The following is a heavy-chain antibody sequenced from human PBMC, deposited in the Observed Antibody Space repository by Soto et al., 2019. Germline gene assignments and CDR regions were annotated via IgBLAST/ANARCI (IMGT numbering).Heavy chain of an antibody. V-gene: IGHV1-69*13. Sequence: GASVKVSCKASVGTFSSYAISWVRQAPGQGLEWMGGIIPIFGTANYAQKFQGRVTITADGSTSTAYMELSSLRSEDTAVYYCASHVRGSYYYHWGQGTLVTVSS. D-gene: IGHD3-10*02. CDR3: ASHVRGSYYYH. CDR2: IIPIFGTA. CDR1: VGTFSSYA. J-gene: IGHJ4*02.